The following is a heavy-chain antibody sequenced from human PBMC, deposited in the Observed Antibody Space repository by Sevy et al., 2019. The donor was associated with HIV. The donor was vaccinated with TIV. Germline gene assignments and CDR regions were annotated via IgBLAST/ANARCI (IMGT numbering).Heavy chain of an antibody. D-gene: IGHD2-15*01. CDR3: TTYTDMVAATLFDY. J-gene: IGHJ4*02. Sequence: GGSLRLSCAASGFTFSNAWMSWVRQAPGKGLEWVGRIKSKTDDGTTDYAAPVKGRFTISRDDSKNTLYLQMNSLKTEDTAVYYCTTYTDMVAATLFDYWGQGTLVTVS. V-gene: IGHV3-15*01. CDR1: GFTFSNAW. CDR2: IKSKTDDGTT.